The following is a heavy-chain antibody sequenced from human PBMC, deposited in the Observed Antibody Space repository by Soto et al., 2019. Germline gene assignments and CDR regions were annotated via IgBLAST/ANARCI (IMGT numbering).Heavy chain of an antibody. CDR3: ARSVRAARLYYYYGMDV. D-gene: IGHD6-6*01. V-gene: IGHV4-34*01. CDR1: GGSFSGYY. CDR2: INHSGST. J-gene: IGHJ6*02. Sequence: SETLSLTCAAYGGSFSGYYWSWIRQPPGKGLEWIGEINHSGSTNYNPSLKSRVTISVDTSKNQFSLKLSSVTAADTAVYYCARSVRAARLYYYYGMDVWGQGTTVTVSS.